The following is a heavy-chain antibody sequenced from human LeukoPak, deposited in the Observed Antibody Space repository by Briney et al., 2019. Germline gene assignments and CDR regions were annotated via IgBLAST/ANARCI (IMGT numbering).Heavy chain of an antibody. Sequence: GASVKVSCKASGYTFTSYAMHWVRQAPGQRLEWMGWINAGNGNTKYSQKFQGRVTITRDTSASTAYMELSSLRSEDTAVYYCARVGWLRLTGTYNWFDPWGQGTLVTVSS. CDR2: INAGNGNT. CDR3: ARVGWLRLTGTYNWFDP. D-gene: IGHD5-12*01. V-gene: IGHV1-3*01. J-gene: IGHJ5*02. CDR1: GYTFTSYA.